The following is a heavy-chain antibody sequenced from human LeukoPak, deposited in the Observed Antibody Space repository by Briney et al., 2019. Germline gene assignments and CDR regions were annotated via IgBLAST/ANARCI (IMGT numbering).Heavy chain of an antibody. J-gene: IGHJ4*02. CDR2: IDTSGGT. V-gene: IGHV4-4*09. D-gene: IGHD2-8*01. Sequence: PSETLCLTCTVSGGSISVYSRTCIRHPPGKGLEWIGDIDTSGGTSYNTSPKSCLTTSIDTFTNHFSLHLSALTAAETAVYFCARQVAASFTYGVRSGRYSFDYWGQGTLVTVSS. CDR1: GGSISVYS. CDR3: ARQVAASFTYGVRSGRYSFDY.